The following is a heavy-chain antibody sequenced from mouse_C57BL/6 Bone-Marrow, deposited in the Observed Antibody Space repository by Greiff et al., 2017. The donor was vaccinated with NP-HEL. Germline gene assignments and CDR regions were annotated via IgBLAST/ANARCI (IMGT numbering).Heavy chain of an antibody. Sequence: EVQLQQSGAELVRPGASVKLSCKASGYTFTDYNMNWVKQSNGKSLEWIGVINPNYGTTSYNQKFKGKATLTVDQSSSTAYMQLNSLTSEDSAVYYCARAPSYGSSGYFDVWGTGTTVTVSS. CDR3: ARAPSYGSSGYFDV. CDR2: INPNYGTT. V-gene: IGHV1-39*01. CDR1: GYTFTDYN. J-gene: IGHJ1*03. D-gene: IGHD1-1*01.